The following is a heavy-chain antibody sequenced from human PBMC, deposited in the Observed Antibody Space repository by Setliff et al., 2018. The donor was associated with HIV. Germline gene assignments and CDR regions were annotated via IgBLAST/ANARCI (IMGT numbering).Heavy chain of an antibody. CDR3: ARDFMLWRKSGSGTLYYSYMDV. J-gene: IGHJ6*03. D-gene: IGHD3-10*01. V-gene: IGHV4-4*07. Sequence: SETLSLTCTVSGGSFSTYYWSWIRQPAGEGLEYIGRVHSTGTTIYNPSLKSRVTISVDTSKNQFSLKLNSVTAADTAMYYCARDFMLWRKSGSGTLYYSYMDVWGRGTTVTVSS. CDR2: VHSTGTT. CDR1: GGSFSTYY.